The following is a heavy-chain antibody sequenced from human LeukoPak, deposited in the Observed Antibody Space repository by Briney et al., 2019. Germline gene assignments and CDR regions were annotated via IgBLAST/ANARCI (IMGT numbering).Heavy chain of an antibody. CDR3: ARVDTSYSSGWYDRRFDP. Sequence: MSSETLSLTCAVYGGSFSGYYWSWIRQPPGKGLEWIGEINHSGSTNYNPSLKSRVTISVDTSKNQFSLKLSSVTAADTAVYYCARVDTSYSSGWYDRRFDPWGQGTLVTVSS. CDR2: INHSGST. J-gene: IGHJ5*02. D-gene: IGHD6-19*01. V-gene: IGHV4-34*01. CDR1: GGSFSGYY.